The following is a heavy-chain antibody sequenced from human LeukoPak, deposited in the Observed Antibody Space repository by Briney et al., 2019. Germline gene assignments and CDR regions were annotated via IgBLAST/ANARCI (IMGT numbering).Heavy chain of an antibody. V-gene: IGHV4-59*08. Sequence: NPSETLSLTCTVSGGSISGYYWHWIRQTPGKGLEWIGYVYSSGTTKYNAALKRRVTISVDTSKNQFSLKMNSVTAADTAVYYCPRQYFGYDIRGPYSHLDFWGQGTLVTVST. CDR2: VYSSGTT. D-gene: IGHD3-22*01. CDR1: GGSISGYY. CDR3: PRQYFGYDIRGPYSHLDF. J-gene: IGHJ4*02.